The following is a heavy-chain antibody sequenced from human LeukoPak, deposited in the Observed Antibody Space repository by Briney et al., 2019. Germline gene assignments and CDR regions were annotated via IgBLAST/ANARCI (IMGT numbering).Heavy chain of an antibody. J-gene: IGHJ5*02. D-gene: IGHD2-15*01. Sequence: PSETLSLTCTVSGGSIINYYWSWIRQPPGKGLEWIGYIYYSGSTDYNPSLKSRVTISVDTSSKNHFSLKLSSVTAADTAVYYCARQGGYCSGGTCYPNWFDPWGQGTLVTVSS. V-gene: IGHV4-59*08. CDR1: GGSIINYY. CDR3: ARQGGYCSGGTCYPNWFDP. CDR2: IYYSGST.